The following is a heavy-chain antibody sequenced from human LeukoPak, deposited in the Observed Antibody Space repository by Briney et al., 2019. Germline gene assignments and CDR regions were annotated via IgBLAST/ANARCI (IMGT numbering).Heavy chain of an antibody. CDR3: ARGAFVVVTAIDY. D-gene: IGHD2-21*02. CDR1: GYTFTGYY. CDR2: INPNSGGT. Sequence: ASVKVSCKASGYTFTGYYMHWVRQAPGQGLEWMGWINPNSGGTNYAQKFQGRVTMTRDTSINTAYMELSRLRSDDTAVYYCARGAFVVVTAIDYWGQGTLVTVSS. J-gene: IGHJ4*02. V-gene: IGHV1-2*02.